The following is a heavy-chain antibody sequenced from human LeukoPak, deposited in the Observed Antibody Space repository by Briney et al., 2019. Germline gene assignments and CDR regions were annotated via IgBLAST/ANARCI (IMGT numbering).Heavy chain of an antibody. J-gene: IGHJ5*02. V-gene: IGHV4-4*07. Sequence: SETLSLTCTVSGGSLSSYSWSWIRQPAGKGLEWIGLFYASGITNYNPSLKTRVTISVDTSKNQFSLNLRSVTAADTAIYYCATTLDYGCFDPWGQGALVTVSS. D-gene: IGHD3-16*01. CDR2: FYASGIT. CDR3: ATTLDYGCFDP. CDR1: GGSLSSYS.